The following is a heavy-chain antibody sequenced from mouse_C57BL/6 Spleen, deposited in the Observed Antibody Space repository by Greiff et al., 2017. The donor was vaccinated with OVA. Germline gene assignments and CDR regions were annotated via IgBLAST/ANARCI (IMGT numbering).Heavy chain of an antibody. V-gene: IGHV1-69*01. CDR3: ARFGLLDYAMDY. J-gene: IGHJ4*01. CDR1: GYTFTSYW. CDR2: IDPSDSYT. Sequence: VQLQQSGAELVMPGASVKLSCKASGYTFTSYWMHWVKQRPGQGLEWIGEIDPSDSYTNYNQKFKGKSTLTVDKSSSTAYMQLSSLTSEDSAVYYCARFGLLDYAMDYWGQGTSVTVSS. D-gene: IGHD2-3*01.